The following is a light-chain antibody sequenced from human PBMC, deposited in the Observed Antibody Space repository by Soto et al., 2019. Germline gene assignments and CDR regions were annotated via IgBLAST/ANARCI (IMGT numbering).Light chain of an antibody. J-gene: IGKJ1*01. Sequence: DIQITQSPSTLSASVGDRVTITCRASQSISSWLAWYQQKPGKAPKLLMYDDSSLEGGVPSRFSGSGSGTEFTLTISSLQSEDFAVYYCQPNRTFGQGTKVDIK. CDR3: QPNRT. CDR1: QSISSW. V-gene: IGKV1-5*01. CDR2: DDS.